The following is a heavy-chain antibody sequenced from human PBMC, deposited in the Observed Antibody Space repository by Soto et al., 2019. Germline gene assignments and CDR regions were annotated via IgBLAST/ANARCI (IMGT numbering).Heavy chain of an antibody. J-gene: IGHJ5*02. Sequence: SETLSLTCTVSGGSISSSSYYWGWIRQPPGKGLEWIGSIYYSGSTYYNPSLKSRVTISVDTSKNQFSLKLSSVTAADTAVYYWARDGPEISILDPWGQGTLVTVSS. CDR2: IYYSGST. V-gene: IGHV4-39*01. D-gene: IGHD2-2*03. CDR1: GGSISSSSYY. CDR3: ARDGPEISILDP.